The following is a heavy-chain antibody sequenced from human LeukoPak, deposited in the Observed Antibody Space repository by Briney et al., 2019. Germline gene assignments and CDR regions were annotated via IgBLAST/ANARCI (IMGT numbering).Heavy chain of an antibody. D-gene: IGHD6-13*01. CDR3: ARLYSSTWENYFDY. Sequence: PGGSLRLSCAASGFTFSSYAMSWVRQAPGKGLEWVSIINKSGGSTNYADSVKGRFTISRDNSKNTLYVQMNSLRAEDTAVYYCARLYSSTWENYFDYWGQGTLVTVSS. J-gene: IGHJ4*02. V-gene: IGHV3-23*01. CDR2: INKSGGST. CDR1: GFTFSSYA.